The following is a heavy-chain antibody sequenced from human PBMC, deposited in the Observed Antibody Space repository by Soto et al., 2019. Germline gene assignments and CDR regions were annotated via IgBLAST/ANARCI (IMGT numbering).Heavy chain of an antibody. J-gene: IGHJ4*02. V-gene: IGHV3-33*01. CDR3: AREEAGTYYFDY. CDR1: GFTFSSYG. Sequence: PGGSLRLSCAASGFTFSSYGMHWVRQAPGKGLEWVAVIWYDGSNKYYADSVKGRFTISRDNSKNTLYLQMNSLRAEDTAVYYCAREEAGTYYFDYWGQGTLVTVSS. CDR2: IWYDGSNK. D-gene: IGHD6-19*01.